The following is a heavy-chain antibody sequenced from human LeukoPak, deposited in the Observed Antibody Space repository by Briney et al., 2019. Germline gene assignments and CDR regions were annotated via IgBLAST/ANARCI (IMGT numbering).Heavy chain of an antibody. D-gene: IGHD6-25*01. CDR1: GGSISSNNCY. J-gene: IGHJ4*02. CDR3: AGSGRGVLKTGVDY. V-gene: IGHV4-39*01. Sequence: SETLSLTCTVSGGSISSNNCYWGWIRQPPGKGLEWIGTISYSGSAWYNPSLKSRVTMSVDTSKNQFSLKLSSVTAADTAMNYCAGSGRGVLKTGVDYWGQGTLVTVSS. CDR2: ISYSGSA.